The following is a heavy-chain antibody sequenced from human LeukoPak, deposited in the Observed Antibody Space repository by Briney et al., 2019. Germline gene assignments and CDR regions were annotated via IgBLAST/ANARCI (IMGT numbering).Heavy chain of an antibody. Sequence: GGSLRLSCAASGFTFSSYGMHWVRQASGKGLEWVAFIRYDGSNKYYADSVKGRFTISRDNSKNTLYLQMNSLRAEDTAVYYCAKDATYYYGSGSPDYWGQGTLVTVSP. V-gene: IGHV3-30*02. D-gene: IGHD3-10*01. CDR2: IRYDGSNK. CDR3: AKDATYYYGSGSPDY. J-gene: IGHJ4*02. CDR1: GFTFSSYG.